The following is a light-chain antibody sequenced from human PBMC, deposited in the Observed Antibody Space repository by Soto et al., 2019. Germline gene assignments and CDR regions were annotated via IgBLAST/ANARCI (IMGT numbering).Light chain of an antibody. J-gene: IGLJ3*02. CDR1: ISDVGSYNL. CDR3: CSYAGSSTWV. Sequence: QSVLTQPASVSGSPGQSITISCTGNISDVGSYNLVSWYQHHPGKAPKLSLYEGSKRPSGVSNRFSGSKSGNTASLTISGLQAEDEADYHCCSYAGSSTWVFGGGTQLTVL. CDR2: EGS. V-gene: IGLV2-23*01.